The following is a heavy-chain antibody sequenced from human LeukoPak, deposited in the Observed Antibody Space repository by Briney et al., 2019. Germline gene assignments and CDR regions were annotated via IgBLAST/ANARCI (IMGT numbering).Heavy chain of an antibody. Sequence: PSETLSLTCTVSGGSISSYYWSWIRQPPGKGLEWIGSIYYSGSTYYNPSLKSRVTISVDTSKNQFSLKLSSVTAADTAVYYCATTRRGYYDILTGYNDYWGQGTLVTVSS. CDR2: IYYSGST. J-gene: IGHJ4*02. D-gene: IGHD3-9*01. V-gene: IGHV4-59*05. CDR1: GGSISSYY. CDR3: ATTRRGYYDILTGYNDY.